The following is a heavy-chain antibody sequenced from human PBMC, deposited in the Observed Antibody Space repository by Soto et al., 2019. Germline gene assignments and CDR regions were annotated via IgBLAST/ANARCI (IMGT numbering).Heavy chain of an antibody. D-gene: IGHD3-10*01. V-gene: IGHV1-69*06. CDR2: IIPLFGTL. Sequence: EASVKVSCKASGGTFNNHLISWVRQAPGQGLEWMGTIIPLFGTLNYAQKLQGRVTLSADRSTSTAYMELSSLRSDDTAVYYCASGSLYGSGSYPVDYWGQGTLVTVSS. CDR1: GGTFNNHL. CDR3: ASGSLYGSGSYPVDY. J-gene: IGHJ4*01.